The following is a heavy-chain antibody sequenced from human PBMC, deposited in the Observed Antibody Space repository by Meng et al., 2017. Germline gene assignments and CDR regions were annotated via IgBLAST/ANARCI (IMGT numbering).Heavy chain of an antibody. CDR3: ARGRPEQYSSSWYGDWFDP. V-gene: IGHV4-34*01. CDR1: GGSFSGYY. D-gene: IGHD6-13*01. Sequence: HVQLQPWGSGLLNTSATLSLTCAVYGGSFSGYYWSWIRQPPGKGLEGIGEINHSGSTNYNPSLKSRVTISVDTSKNQFSLKLSSVTAADTAVYYCARGRPEQYSSSWYGDWFDPWGQGTLVTVSS. J-gene: IGHJ5*02. CDR2: INHSGST.